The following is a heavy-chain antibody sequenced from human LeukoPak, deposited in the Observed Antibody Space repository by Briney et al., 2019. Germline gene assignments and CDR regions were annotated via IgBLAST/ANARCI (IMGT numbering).Heavy chain of an antibody. CDR3: ARDRAAIVGDGPDAFDI. CDR2: INHSGSA. J-gene: IGHJ3*02. CDR1: AGSFSGYH. D-gene: IGHD3-22*01. V-gene: IGHV4-34*01. Sequence: SETLSLTCGVYAGSFSGYHWTWICLRPGKGLEWIGDINHSGSAHYNPSLKSRVTISVDTSNNQFSLNLHSVTAADTAVYYCARDRAAIVGDGPDAFDIWGQGTMVTVSS.